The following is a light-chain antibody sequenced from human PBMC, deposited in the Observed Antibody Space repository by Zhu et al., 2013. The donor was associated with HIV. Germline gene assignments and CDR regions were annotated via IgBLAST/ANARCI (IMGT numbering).Light chain of an antibody. J-gene: IGKJ2*01. V-gene: IGKV2-28*01. Sequence: DIVMTQSPLSLPVTPGEPASISCRASQSLLHSNGYKYLDWYLQKAGQSPQLLIYMGSNRASGVPDRFSGSESGTDFTLHISRVEAEDVGVYYCMQALQTPYTFGQGTKLEIK. CDR2: MGS. CDR1: QSLLHSNGYKY. CDR3: MQALQTPYT.